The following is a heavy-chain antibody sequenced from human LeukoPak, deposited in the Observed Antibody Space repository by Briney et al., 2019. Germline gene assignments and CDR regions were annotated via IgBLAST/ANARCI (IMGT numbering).Heavy chain of an antibody. D-gene: IGHD2-21*02. V-gene: IGHV1-2*02. CDR1: GYTFTGCY. CDR3: VRGGGKVVTAIIGAFDI. Sequence: ASVKDSRKASGYTFTGCYMHWVRQAPGQGLEWMGLIYPNSGGTNYPQKFQARVTMTRDTSRSPAYVEVRRVRSDDTAGYYCVRGGGKVVTAIIGAFDIWGQGTMVTVSS. J-gene: IGHJ3*02. CDR2: IYPNSGGT.